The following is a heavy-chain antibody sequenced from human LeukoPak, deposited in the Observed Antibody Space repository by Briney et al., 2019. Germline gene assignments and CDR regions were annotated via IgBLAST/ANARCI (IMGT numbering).Heavy chain of an antibody. CDR3: AGDLRGSGSSWYVFDY. V-gene: IGHV1-69*04. D-gene: IGHD6-13*01. Sequence: ASVTVSCTASGGTFSSYAISWVRQAPGQGLEWMGRIIPILGIANYAQKFQGRVTITTDKSTSTAYMELSSLRPEDTAVYYCAGDLRGSGSSWYVFDYWGQGTLVTVSS. J-gene: IGHJ4*02. CDR2: IIPILGIA. CDR1: GGTFSSYA.